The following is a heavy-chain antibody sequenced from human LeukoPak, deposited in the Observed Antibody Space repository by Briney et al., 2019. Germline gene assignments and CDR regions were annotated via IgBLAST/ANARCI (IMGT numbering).Heavy chain of an antibody. V-gene: IGHV1-24*01. J-gene: IGHJ4*02. Sequence: GASVKVSCKVSRSSLTKISIDWVRQAPGKGLECMGTFGPQVGETIHAQKLQGRLKVTADTSTDTAYMEINSLQSEDTAVYYCATGAMVYEYWGQGTLVTVSS. CDR3: ATGAMVYEY. CDR2: FGPQVGET. CDR1: RSSLTKIS. D-gene: IGHD3-10*01.